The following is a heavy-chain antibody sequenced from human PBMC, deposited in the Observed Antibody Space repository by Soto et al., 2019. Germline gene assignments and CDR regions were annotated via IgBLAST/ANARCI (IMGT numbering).Heavy chain of an antibody. CDR1: GYTFTSYG. Sequence: QVQLVQSGAEVKKPGASVKVSCKASGYTFTSYGISWVRQAPGQGLEWMGWISAYNGNTNYAQKLQGRVTMTSNTSTSTADMELRSLRSDDTAVYYCARPITSFGVALQPHSYYYGMDVWGQGTTVTVSS. CDR2: ISAYNGNT. J-gene: IGHJ6*02. D-gene: IGHD3-3*01. CDR3: ARPITSFGVALQPHSYYYGMDV. V-gene: IGHV1-18*01.